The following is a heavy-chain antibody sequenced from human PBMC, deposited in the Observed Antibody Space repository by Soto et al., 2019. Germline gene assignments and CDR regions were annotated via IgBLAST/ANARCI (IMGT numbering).Heavy chain of an antibody. CDR1: GDSISHSRW. D-gene: IGHD6-19*01. CDR3: AYSTGWYRHDV. CDR2: IFHSGDT. J-gene: IGHJ3*01. Sequence: QVQLPESGPGLVKPSGTLSLPCAVSGDSISHSRWWTWVRQHPGKGLEWTGDIFHSGDTNYNPSLNSRVFISVDKSQNQFSLTVSSVTAADPAVYYCAYSTGWYRHDVWGQGTLVTVSS. V-gene: IGHV4-4*02.